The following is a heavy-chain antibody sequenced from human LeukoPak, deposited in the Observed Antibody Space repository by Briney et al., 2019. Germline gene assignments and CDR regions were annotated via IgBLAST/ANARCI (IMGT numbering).Heavy chain of an antibody. CDR3: AKGSPYYYDSSGYYPVYFDY. D-gene: IGHD3-22*01. CDR1: GFTLNNYW. V-gene: IGHV3-74*01. Sequence: GGSLRLSCAASGFTLNNYWMHWVRQSPGKGPVWVSRINNDGSRTTYADSVKGRFTISRDNAKNSLYLQMNSLRAEDTALYYCAKGSPYYYDSSGYYPVYFDYWGQGTLVTVSS. J-gene: IGHJ4*02. CDR2: INNDGSRT.